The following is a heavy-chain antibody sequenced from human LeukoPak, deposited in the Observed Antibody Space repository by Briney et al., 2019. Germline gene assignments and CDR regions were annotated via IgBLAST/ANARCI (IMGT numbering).Heavy chain of an antibody. Sequence: SETLSLTCTVSGGSISSSSYYWSWIRQPPGKGLEWIGYIYYSGSTNYNPSLKSRVTISVDTSKNQFSLKLSSVTAADTAVYYCARVEPSSADFDYWGQGTLVTVSS. D-gene: IGHD6-6*01. J-gene: IGHJ4*02. CDR2: IYYSGST. CDR1: GGSISSSSYY. V-gene: IGHV4-61*01. CDR3: ARVEPSSADFDY.